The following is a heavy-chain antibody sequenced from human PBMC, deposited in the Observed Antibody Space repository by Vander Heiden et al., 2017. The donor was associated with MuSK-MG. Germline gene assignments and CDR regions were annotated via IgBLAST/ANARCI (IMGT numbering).Heavy chain of an antibody. CDR2: IYTRGST. Sequence: QVQLQQSGPGLLKPSPTLSLTCPVSGGPISSGSYNWAWIRQAAGKGLEWIGRIYTRGSTNYNPSLKSRVAMALDTSKNQFSLKLSSVTAADTAVHYCARDRGPYCGGDVPVDYYYYMDVWGKGTTVTVSS. CDR3: ARDRGPYCGGDVPVDYYYYMDV. V-gene: IGHV4-61*02. J-gene: IGHJ6*03. D-gene: IGHD2-21*01. CDR1: GGPISSGSYN.